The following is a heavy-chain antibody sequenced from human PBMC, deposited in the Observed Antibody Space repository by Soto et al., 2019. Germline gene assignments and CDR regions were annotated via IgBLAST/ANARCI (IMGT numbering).Heavy chain of an antibody. J-gene: IGHJ6*02. Sequence: QVQLQESGPGLVKPSQTLSLTCTVSGGSISSGDYYWSWIRQPPGKGLEWIGYIYYSGSTYYNPSLKSRVTISVDTSKNQFSLKLSSVTAADTAVYYCARSFHLGYCSGGSCQGVDGMDVWGQGTTVTVSS. CDR1: GGSISSGDYY. CDR2: IYYSGST. V-gene: IGHV4-30-4*01. D-gene: IGHD2-15*01. CDR3: ARSFHLGYCSGGSCQGVDGMDV.